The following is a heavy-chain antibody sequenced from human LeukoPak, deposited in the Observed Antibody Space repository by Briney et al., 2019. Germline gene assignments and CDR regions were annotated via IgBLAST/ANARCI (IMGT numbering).Heavy chain of an antibody. CDR2: VSGGGGST. Sequence: PGGSLRLSCAASGFTFSSYAMSWVRQAPGKGLEWVSTVSGGGGSTYYADSVKGRFTISRDNSENTLYLQMNSLRADDTAVYYCAKPSSDFWSDYYTGSYFDSWGQGTLVTVSS. CDR3: AKPSSDFWSDYYTGSYFDS. V-gene: IGHV3-23*01. CDR1: GFTFSSYA. J-gene: IGHJ4*02. D-gene: IGHD3-3*01.